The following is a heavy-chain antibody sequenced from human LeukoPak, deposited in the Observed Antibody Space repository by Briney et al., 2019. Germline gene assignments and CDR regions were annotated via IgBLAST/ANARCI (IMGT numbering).Heavy chain of an antibody. J-gene: IGHJ4*02. D-gene: IGHD6-19*01. V-gene: IGHV4-59*08. Sequence: SETLSLTSAVSGGSINSHYWGWIRLPAGNGLQWIGDIYYTGKINYNPSLKSRVTITLDTSKDHLSLNLTSVLAADTAIYYCVRRDTGWHYIDYCGQGILVTVSS. CDR1: GGSINSHY. CDR2: IYYTGKI. CDR3: VRRDTGWHYIDY.